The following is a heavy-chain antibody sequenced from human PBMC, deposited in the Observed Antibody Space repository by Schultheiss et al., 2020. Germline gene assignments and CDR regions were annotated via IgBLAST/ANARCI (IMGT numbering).Heavy chain of an antibody. CDR1: GGSISSGGYY. D-gene: IGHD3-10*01. CDR3: ARHLGSYYGSGSYYTEPVGWFDP. Sequence: SETLSLTCTVSGGSISSGGYYWSWIRQPAGKGLEWIGRIYTSGSTNYNPSLKSRVTISVDTSKNQFSLKLSSVTAADTAVYYCARHLGSYYGSGSYYTEPVGWFDPWGQGTLVTVSS. V-gene: IGHV4-61*02. CDR2: IYTSGST. J-gene: IGHJ5*02.